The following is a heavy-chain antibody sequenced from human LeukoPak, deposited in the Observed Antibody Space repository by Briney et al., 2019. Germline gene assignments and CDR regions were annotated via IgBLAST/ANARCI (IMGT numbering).Heavy chain of an antibody. CDR1: GGSISSSSYY. CDR3: ARLVGGGSWFDP. J-gene: IGHJ5*02. CDR2: IYYSGST. V-gene: IGHV4-39*01. Sequence: SETLSLTCTVSGGSISSSSYYWGWIRQPPGKGLEWIGSIYYSGSTYYNPSLTSRVTISVDTSKNQFSLKLSSVTAADTAVYYCARLVGGGSWFDPWGQGTLVTVSS.